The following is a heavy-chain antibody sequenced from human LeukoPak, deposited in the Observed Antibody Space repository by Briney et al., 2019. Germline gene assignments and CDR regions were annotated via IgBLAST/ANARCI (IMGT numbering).Heavy chain of an antibody. J-gene: IGHJ4*02. D-gene: IGHD6-19*01. CDR3: ARDSAGVAGPDY. V-gene: IGHV3-23*01. CDR1: GFTFSSYA. CDR2: ISGSGGST. Sequence: GSLRLSCAASGFTFSSYAMSWVRQAPGKGLEWVSAISGSGGSTYYADSVKGRFTISRDNSKNTLYLQMNSLRAEDTAVYYCARDSAGVAGPDYWGQGTLVTVSS.